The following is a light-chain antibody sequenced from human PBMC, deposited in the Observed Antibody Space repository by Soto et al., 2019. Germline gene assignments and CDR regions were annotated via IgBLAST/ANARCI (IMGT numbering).Light chain of an antibody. V-gene: IGKV3-11*01. J-gene: IGKJ1*01. CDR3: QQRHTWPRT. Sequence: EIVLTQSPATLSLSPGERATLSCRARQTVTSSLAWYQQKPGQAPRLLIYAAYNRATGIPARFSGSGSGTDFTLTISSLEPEDFAVYYCQQRHTWPRTFGQGTEVEVK. CDR1: QTVTSS. CDR2: AAY.